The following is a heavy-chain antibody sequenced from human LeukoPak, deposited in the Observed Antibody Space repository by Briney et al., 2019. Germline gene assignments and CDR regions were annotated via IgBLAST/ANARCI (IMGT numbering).Heavy chain of an antibody. CDR3: ANSVRGYYYYGMDA. Sequence: SGGSLRLSCAASGFSFSSYWMSWVRQAPGKGLEWVAIIKQDGSERYYVDSVKGRFTISRDNSRNSLYLQMDILRAEDTAVYYCANSVRGYYYYGMDAWGQGTTVTVSS. J-gene: IGHJ6*02. CDR2: IKQDGSER. D-gene: IGHD4-23*01. CDR1: GFSFSSYW. V-gene: IGHV3-7*03.